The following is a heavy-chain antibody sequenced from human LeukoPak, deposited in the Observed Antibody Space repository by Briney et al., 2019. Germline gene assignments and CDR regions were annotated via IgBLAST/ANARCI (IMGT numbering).Heavy chain of an antibody. CDR3: AREVTYYYDSSGYHYDAFDI. CDR2: MNPNSGNT. J-gene: IGHJ3*02. Sequence: ASVKVSCKASGCTFTSYDINWVRQATGQGLEWMGWMNPNSGNTGYAQKFQGRVTMTRNTSISTAYMELSSLRSDDTAVYYCAREVTYYYDSSGYHYDAFDIWSQGTMVTVSS. D-gene: IGHD3-22*01. V-gene: IGHV1-8*01. CDR1: GCTFTSYD.